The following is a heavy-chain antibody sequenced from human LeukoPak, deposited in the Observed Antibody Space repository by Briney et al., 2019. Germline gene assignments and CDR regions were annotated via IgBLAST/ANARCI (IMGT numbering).Heavy chain of an antibody. J-gene: IGHJ4*02. Sequence: GMSLRLSCAASGFTFSSYAMHWVRQAPGKGLEWVAIISDDGSNKYYADSVKGRFTISRDNSKNTLYLQMNSLRTEDTAVYYCARELGDGGTIDYWGQGTLVTVSS. CDR3: ARELGDGGTIDY. V-gene: IGHV3-30-3*01. D-gene: IGHD2-15*01. CDR2: ISDDGSNK. CDR1: GFTFSSYA.